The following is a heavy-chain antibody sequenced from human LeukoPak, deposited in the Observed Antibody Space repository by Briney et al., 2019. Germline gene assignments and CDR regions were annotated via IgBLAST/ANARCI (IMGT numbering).Heavy chain of an antibody. J-gene: IGHJ4*02. V-gene: IGHV3-30*02. CDR3: AKDSIQYSTGWYFDY. CDR2: IRYDGSST. Sequence: PRGSLRLSCAASGFTFSSYGMHWVRQAPGRGLEWVAFIRYDGSSTYYLDSVQGRFTISRDNSKNTLYLQMNSLRAEDTAVYYCAKDSIQYSTGWYFDYWGQGTLVTVSS. CDR1: GFTFSSYG. D-gene: IGHD6-19*01.